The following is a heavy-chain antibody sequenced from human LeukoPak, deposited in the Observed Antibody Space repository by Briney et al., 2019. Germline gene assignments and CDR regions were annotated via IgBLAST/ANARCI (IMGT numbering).Heavy chain of an antibody. D-gene: IGHD3-22*01. J-gene: IGHJ4*02. CDR1: GYTFTSYG. Sequence: ASVKVSCKASGYTFTSYGISWVRQAPGQGLERMGWVSAYNGNTNYAQKLQGRVTMTTDTSTSTDYMELRSLRSDDTAVYYCARDCRRGYDSSGYYCYFDYWGQGTLVTVSS. CDR2: VSAYNGNT. V-gene: IGHV1-18*01. CDR3: ARDCRRGYDSSGYYCYFDY.